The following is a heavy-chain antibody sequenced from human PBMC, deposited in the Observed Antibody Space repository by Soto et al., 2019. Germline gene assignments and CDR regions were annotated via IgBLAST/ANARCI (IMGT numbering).Heavy chain of an antibody. J-gene: IGHJ4*02. CDR2: INPILSMS. CDR1: GDTFSFYS. D-gene: IGHD3-10*01. CDR3: ATSYGSGYRAFDY. Sequence: QVQLVQSGAEVKRPGSSVKVSCKASGDTFSFYSINWVRQAPGLGLEWMGRINPILSMSNYAQRFQGRVTMTADKSTSTDYMDLSSLRSEDTAIYYCATSYGSGYRAFDYWGQGALVTVSS. V-gene: IGHV1-69*02.